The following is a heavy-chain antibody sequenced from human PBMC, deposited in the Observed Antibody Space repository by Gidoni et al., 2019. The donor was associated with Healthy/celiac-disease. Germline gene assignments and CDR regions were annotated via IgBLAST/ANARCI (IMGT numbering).Heavy chain of an antibody. J-gene: IGHJ6*03. CDR3: ASLLLSGDTWDYYYYMDV. CDR1: GGSISSSSYY. D-gene: IGHD2-2*01. CDR2: IYYSGST. Sequence: QLQLQESGPGLVKPSETLSLTCTVSGGSISSSSYYWGWIRQPPGKGLEWIGSIYYSGSTYYNPSLKSRVTMSVDTSKNQFSLKLSSVTAADTAVYYCASLLLSGDTWDYYYYMDVWGKGTTVTVSS. V-gene: IGHV4-39*01.